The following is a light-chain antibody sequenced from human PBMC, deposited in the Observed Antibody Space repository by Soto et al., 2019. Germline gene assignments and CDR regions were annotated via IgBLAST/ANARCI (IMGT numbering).Light chain of an antibody. CDR3: QHYNSYSEA. Sequence: DIQMTQSPSSLSASVGDRFTITCQASQDISNYLNWYQQKPGKAPKLLIYDASNLETGVPSRFSGSGSGTEFTLTISSLQPDDFATYYCQHYNSYSEAFGQGTKVDIK. J-gene: IGKJ1*01. CDR1: QDISNY. V-gene: IGKV1-33*01. CDR2: DAS.